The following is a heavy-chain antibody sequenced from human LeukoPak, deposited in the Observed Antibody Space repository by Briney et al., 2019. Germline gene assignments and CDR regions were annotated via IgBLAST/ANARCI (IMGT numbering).Heavy chain of an antibody. V-gene: IGHV1-18*01. CDR1: GYTFTSYG. CDR3: ARALYCSSTSCLQFYYYYYGMDV. J-gene: IGHJ6*02. CDR2: ISAYNGNT. Sequence: PVASVKVSCKASGYTFTSYGISWVRQAPGQGLEWMGWISAYNGNTNYAQKLQGRVTMTTDTSTSTAYMELRSLRSDDTAVYYCARALYCSSTSCLQFYYYYYGMDVWGQGTTVTVSS. D-gene: IGHD2-2*01.